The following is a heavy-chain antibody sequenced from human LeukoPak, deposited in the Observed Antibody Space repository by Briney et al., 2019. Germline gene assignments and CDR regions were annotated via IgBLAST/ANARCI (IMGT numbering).Heavy chain of an antibody. CDR3: ARGRYGSGSYHFDY. Sequence: ASVKVSCKASGYTLTSYYMHWVRQAPGQGLEWMGWINPNSGGTNYAQKFQGRVTMTRDTSISTAYMELSRLRSDDTAVYYCARGRYGSGSYHFDYWGQGTLVTVSS. V-gene: IGHV1-2*02. D-gene: IGHD3-10*01. CDR2: INPNSGGT. CDR1: GYTLTSYY. J-gene: IGHJ4*02.